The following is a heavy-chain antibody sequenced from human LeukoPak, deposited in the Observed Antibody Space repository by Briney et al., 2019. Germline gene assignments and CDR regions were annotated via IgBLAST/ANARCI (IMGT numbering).Heavy chain of an antibody. CDR3: AREFGYCSGGSCYEHDAFDI. CDR2: INPNSGGT. D-gene: IGHD2-15*01. Sequence: ASVKVSCKASGYSFTGYYMHWVRQAPGQGLEWMGWINPNSGGTNYAQKFQGRVTMTRDTSISTAYMELSRLRSDDTAVYYCAREFGYCSGGSCYEHDAFDIWGQGTMVTVSS. CDR1: GYSFTGYY. J-gene: IGHJ3*02. V-gene: IGHV1-2*02.